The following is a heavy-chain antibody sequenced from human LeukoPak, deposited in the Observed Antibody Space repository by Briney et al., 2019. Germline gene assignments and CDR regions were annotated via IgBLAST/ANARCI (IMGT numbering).Heavy chain of an antibody. J-gene: IGHJ4*02. Sequence: PSETLSLTCAVSGGSISSYYWSWIRQPPGKGLEWIGYIYYSGSTNYNPSLKSRVTISVDTSKNQFSLKLSSVTAADTAVYYCARGHSSGYYTIRINYFAYWGQETLVTVSS. D-gene: IGHD3-22*01. CDR2: IYYSGST. CDR1: GGSISSYY. V-gene: IGHV4-59*01. CDR3: ARGHSSGYYTIRINYFAY.